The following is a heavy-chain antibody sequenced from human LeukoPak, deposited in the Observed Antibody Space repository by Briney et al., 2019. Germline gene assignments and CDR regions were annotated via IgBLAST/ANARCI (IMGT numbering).Heavy chain of an antibody. D-gene: IGHD3-10*01. CDR3: ARGGDGSAMVRSNPHNWFDP. J-gene: IGHJ5*02. CDR1: GGSISSGGYY. Sequence: SQTLSLTCTVSGGSISSGGYYWSWIRQHPGKGLEWIGYIYYSGSTYYNPSLKSRVTISVDTSKNQFSLKLSSVTAADTAVYYCARGGDGSAMVRSNPHNWFDPWGQGTLVTVSS. CDR2: IYYSGST. V-gene: IGHV4-31*03.